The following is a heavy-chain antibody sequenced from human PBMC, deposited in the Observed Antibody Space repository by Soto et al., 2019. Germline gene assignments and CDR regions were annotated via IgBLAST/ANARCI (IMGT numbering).Heavy chain of an antibody. CDR1: GFTVSNNY. Sequence: EVQLVESGGGLIQPGGSLRLSCAVSGFTVSNNYMSWVRQAPGKGLEGVSVIYSGGYTAYGDSVKGRFTISRDNSKNTLILKMNCPGAAHPAVFYWGTRPGGGGYWGQGTLVTVSS. CDR3: GTRPGGGGY. CDR2: IYSGGYT. D-gene: IGHD3-10*01. J-gene: IGHJ4*02. V-gene: IGHV3-53*01.